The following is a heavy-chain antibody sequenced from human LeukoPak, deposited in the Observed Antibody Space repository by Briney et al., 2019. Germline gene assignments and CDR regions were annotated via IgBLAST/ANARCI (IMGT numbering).Heavy chain of an antibody. D-gene: IGHD3-22*01. CDR1: GFTFSSYA. J-gene: IGHJ4*02. CDR2: ISGSGGST. CDR3: AKAPYESTVYYYYDY. V-gene: IGHV3-23*01. Sequence: PGGSLRLSCAASGFTFSSYAMSWVRQAPGKGLEWVSAISGSGGSTYFADPVKGRFTISRDNSKNTLDLQMNSLRAEDTAVYYCAKAPYESTVYYYYDYWGQGTLVTVSS.